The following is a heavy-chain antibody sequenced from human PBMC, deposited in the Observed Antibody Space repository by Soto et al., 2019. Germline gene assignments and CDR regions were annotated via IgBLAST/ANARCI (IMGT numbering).Heavy chain of an antibody. Sequence: GAPRLSFSAPWFPLQSYSMKWGPPAPGKGLEWVSSISGSSSYIYYADSVKGRFTISRDNAKNSLYLQMNSLRAEDTAVYYCASGIAAAGTLGYWGQGTLVTVSS. D-gene: IGHD6-13*01. V-gene: IGHV3-21*01. J-gene: IGHJ4*02. CDR3: ASGIAAAGTLGY. CDR2: ISGSSSYI. CDR1: WFPLQSYS.